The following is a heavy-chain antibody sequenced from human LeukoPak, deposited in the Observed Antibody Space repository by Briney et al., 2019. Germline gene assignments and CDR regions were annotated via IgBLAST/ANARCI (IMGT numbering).Heavy chain of an antibody. CDR1: GGSFSGYY. J-gene: IGHJ3*02. D-gene: IGHD2-15*01. CDR2: INHSGST. V-gene: IGHV4-34*01. CDR3: ARGGYCSGGSCYSDGAFDI. Sequence: PSETLSITCAVYGGSFSGYYWSWIRQPPGKGLEWIGEINHSGSTNYNPSLKSRVTISVDTSKNQFSLKLSSVTAADTAVYYCARGGYCSGGSCYSDGAFDIWGQGTMVTVSS.